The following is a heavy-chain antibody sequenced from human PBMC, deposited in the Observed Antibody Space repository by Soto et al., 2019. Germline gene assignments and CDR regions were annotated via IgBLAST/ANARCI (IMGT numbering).Heavy chain of an antibody. J-gene: IGHJ4*02. CDR1: GGSISSGGYY. V-gene: IGHV4-31*03. Sequence: PSETLSLTCTVSGGSISSGGYYWSWIRQHPGKGLEWIGYIYYSGSTYYNPSLKSRVTISVDTSKNQFSLKLSSVTAADTAVYYCARIGGIRYSSSWHGIDYWGQGTLVTVSS. CDR3: ARIGGIRYSSSWHGIDY. D-gene: IGHD6-13*01. CDR2: IYYSGST.